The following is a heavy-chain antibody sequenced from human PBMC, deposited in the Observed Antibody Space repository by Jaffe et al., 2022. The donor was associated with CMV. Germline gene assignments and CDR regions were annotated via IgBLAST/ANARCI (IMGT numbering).Heavy chain of an antibody. D-gene: IGHD1-26*01. CDR1: GFKFSDFG. V-gene: IGHV3-30*18. CDR2: ISYDADYK. J-gene: IGHJ3*01. CDR3: AKDLYIADDKWDTLNDAFDF. Sequence: QVHLVESGGGVVQPGRSLRLSCAASGFKFSDFGAHWVRQAPGKGLEWVAVISYDADYKKYADSVKGRFTISRDNSKNTLYLQMDSLRPEDTAIYHCAKDLYIADDKWDTLNDAFDFCGQGTMVTVSS.